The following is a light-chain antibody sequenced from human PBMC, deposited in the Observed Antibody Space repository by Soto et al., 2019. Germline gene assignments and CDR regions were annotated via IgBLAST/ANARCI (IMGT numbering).Light chain of an antibody. Sequence: DIQMTQSPSSVSASVGDRVTITCRASQNINVWLAWYQQKPGQAPNLLIYAASSLHSGVPSRFSGSGSGTDFTLTITNLPPEDFATYFCQQANSFPITFGQGTRLE. CDR2: AAS. J-gene: IGKJ5*01. CDR1: QNINVW. V-gene: IGKV1-12*01. CDR3: QQANSFPIT.